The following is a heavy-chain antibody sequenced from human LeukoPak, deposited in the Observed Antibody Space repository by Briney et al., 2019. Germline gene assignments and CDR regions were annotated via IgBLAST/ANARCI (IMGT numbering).Heavy chain of an antibody. Sequence: PGGSLRLSCAASGFTFSSYGMHWVRQAPGKGLEWIGSIYYGGSTYYNPSLKSRVTISVDTSRNQFSLKLSSVTAADTAVYYCAILRHSSGWYSDCWGQGTLVTVSS. V-gene: IGHV4-59*05. J-gene: IGHJ4*02. CDR1: GFTFSSYG. CDR3: AILRHSSGWYSDC. D-gene: IGHD6-19*01. CDR2: IYYGGST.